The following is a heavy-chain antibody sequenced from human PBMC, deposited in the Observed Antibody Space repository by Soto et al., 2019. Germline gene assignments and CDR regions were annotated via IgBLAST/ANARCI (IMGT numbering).Heavy chain of an antibody. J-gene: IGHJ6*02. V-gene: IGHV3-30*18. CDR2: ISYDGSNK. Sequence: LRLSCAASGFTFSSYGMHWVRQAPGKGLEWVAVISYDGSNKYYADSVKGRFTISRDNSKNTLYLQMNSLRAEDTAVYYCAKATIFDNYYGMDVWGQGATVTVSS. CDR3: AKATIFDNYYGMDV. CDR1: GFTFSSYG. D-gene: IGHD3-3*01.